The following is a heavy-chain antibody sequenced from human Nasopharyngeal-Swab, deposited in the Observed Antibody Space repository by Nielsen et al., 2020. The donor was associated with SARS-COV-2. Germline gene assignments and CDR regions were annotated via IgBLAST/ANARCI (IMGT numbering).Heavy chain of an antibody. D-gene: IGHD3-3*01. Sequence: GGSLRLSCAASGFTFSSYGMHWVRQAPGKGLEWVANIKHDGSAKYYADSVKGRFTISRDNAKSSLHLQMNSLRAEDTAVYYCARHYDFWSGYYNSRFYGMDVWGQGTTVTVSS. CDR3: ARHYDFWSGYYNSRFYGMDV. CDR1: GFTFSSYG. CDR2: IKHDGSAK. V-gene: IGHV3-7*01. J-gene: IGHJ6*02.